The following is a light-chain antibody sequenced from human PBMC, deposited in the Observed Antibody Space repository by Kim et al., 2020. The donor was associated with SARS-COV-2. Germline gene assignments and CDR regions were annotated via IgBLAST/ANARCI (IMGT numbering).Light chain of an antibody. J-gene: IGKJ2*01. CDR2: DVS. V-gene: IGKV3-11*01. Sequence: SLSPGERVTLSCRASQGVGRYLAWYQQKPGQAPRLLISDVSNRATGTPGRVSGSGSGTDFTLTISSLEPEDFATYYCQQRSNWPPTFGQGTKLEI. CDR1: QGVGRY. CDR3: QQRSNWPPT.